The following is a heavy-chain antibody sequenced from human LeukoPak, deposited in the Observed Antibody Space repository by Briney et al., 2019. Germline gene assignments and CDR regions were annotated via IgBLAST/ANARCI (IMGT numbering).Heavy chain of an antibody. CDR2: IIPIFGTA. D-gene: IGHD5-12*01. Sequence: SVKVSCKASGGTFSSYAISWVRQAPGQGLEWMGGIIPIFGTANYAQKFQGRVTITADESTSTAYMELSSLRSEDTALYYCAKDSSGGYGTDFDYWGQGTLVTVSS. V-gene: IGHV1-69*01. J-gene: IGHJ4*02. CDR1: GGTFSSYA. CDR3: AKDSSGGYGTDFDY.